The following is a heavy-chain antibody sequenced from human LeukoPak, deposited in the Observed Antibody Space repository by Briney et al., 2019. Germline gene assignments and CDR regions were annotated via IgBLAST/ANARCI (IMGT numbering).Heavy chain of an antibody. CDR3: ARGPIAAVAFFDY. CDR1: GYTFTNYA. V-gene: IGHV1-3*01. Sequence: ASVKVSCKASGYTFTNYAIHWVRQAPGQRPEWMGWINAGTGDTRYLQRFQGRVTISRDTSASSVYMELSSLTYEDTAVFYCARGPIAAVAFFDYGGQGTLVSVSA. CDR2: INAGTGDT. D-gene: IGHD6-13*01. J-gene: IGHJ4*02.